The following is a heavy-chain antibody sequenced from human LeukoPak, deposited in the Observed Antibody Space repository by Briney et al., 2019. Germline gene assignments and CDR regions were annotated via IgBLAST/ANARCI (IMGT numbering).Heavy chain of an antibody. V-gene: IGHV3-7*01. J-gene: IGHJ4*02. Sequence: GGSLRLSCAASGFTFSSYSMTWVRQAPGKGLEWVADIEPDGSGKTYVDSVKGRFTISRDNAQQSLYLQMDTLTAEDTAVYYCVTSWVRQQRDFWGQGTLVTVSS. D-gene: IGHD3-10*01. CDR1: GFTFSSYS. CDR2: IEPDGSGK. CDR3: VTSWVRQQRDF.